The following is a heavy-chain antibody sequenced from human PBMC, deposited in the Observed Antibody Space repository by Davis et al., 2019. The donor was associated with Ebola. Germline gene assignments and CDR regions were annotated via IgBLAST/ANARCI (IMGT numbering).Heavy chain of an antibody. CDR3: ARPGVDGYSYYFDY. Sequence: GESPKTPRHGPGYRLTSYWIGRVRHMPGKGLEWMGIIYPGNSDTRYSPSLQGQATISADNSSSTAYLQWSSLKASDTAVYYFARPGVDGYSYYFDYWGQGTLVTVSS. CDR1: GYRLTSYW. V-gene: IGHV5-51*01. D-gene: IGHD5-24*01. J-gene: IGHJ4*02. CDR2: IYPGNSDT.